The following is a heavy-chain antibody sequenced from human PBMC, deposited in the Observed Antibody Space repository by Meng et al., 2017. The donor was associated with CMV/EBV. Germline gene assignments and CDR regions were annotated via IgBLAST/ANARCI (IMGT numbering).Heavy chain of an antibody. Sequence: SETLSLTCTVSGGSVSSGSYYWSWIRQPPGKGLEWIGYIYYSGSTNYNPSLKSRVTISVDTSKNQFSLKLSSVTAADTAVYYCARQGYCSSTSCYTEGWFDPWGQGTTVTVSS. V-gene: IGHV4-61*01. D-gene: IGHD2-2*02. CDR3: ARQGYCSSTSCYTEGWFDP. CDR2: IYYSGST. J-gene: IGHJ5*02. CDR1: GGSVSSGSYY.